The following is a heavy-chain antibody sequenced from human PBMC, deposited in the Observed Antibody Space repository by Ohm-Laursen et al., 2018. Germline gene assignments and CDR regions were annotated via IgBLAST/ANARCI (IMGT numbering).Heavy chain of an antibody. J-gene: IGHJ6*02. CDR2: IKSKTDGGTT. V-gene: IGHV3-15*01. Sequence: GSLRLSCTASGFPFSAYSMNWVRQAPGKGLEWVGRIKSKTDGGTTDYAAPVKGRFTISRDDSKNTLYLQMNSLKTEDTAVYYCTTFITMVRGVIPKWDYYGMDVWGQGTTVTVSS. D-gene: IGHD3-10*01. CDR3: TTFITMVRGVIPKWDYYGMDV. CDR1: GFPFSAYS.